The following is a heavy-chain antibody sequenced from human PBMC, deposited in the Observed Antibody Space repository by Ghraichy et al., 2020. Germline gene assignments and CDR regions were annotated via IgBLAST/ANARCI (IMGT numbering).Heavy chain of an antibody. D-gene: IGHD4-17*01. CDR3: TTQPYTVTTPQFDY. CDR1: GFTFSGSA. Sequence: GGSLRLSCAASGFTFSGSAMHWVRQASGKGLEWVGRIRSKANSYATAYAASVKGRFTISRDDSKNTAYLQMNSLKTEDTAVYYCTTQPYTVTTPQFDYWGQGTLVTVSS. CDR2: IRSKANSYAT. J-gene: IGHJ4*02. V-gene: IGHV3-73*01.